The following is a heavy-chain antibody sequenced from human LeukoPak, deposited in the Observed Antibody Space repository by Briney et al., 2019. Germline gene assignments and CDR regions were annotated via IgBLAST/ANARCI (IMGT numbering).Heavy chain of an antibody. CDR2: IYHRGST. D-gene: IGHD6-6*01. V-gene: IGHV4-38-2*01. CDR3: ARANEYSSSVPFDY. Sequence: SETLSLICAVSGYSISSAYYWGWIRQLPGKGLEWIGSIYHRGSTYYSPSLKSRVTISVDTSKNQFSLKLSSVTAADTAVYYCARANEYSSSVPFDYWGQGTLVTVSS. CDR1: GYSISSAYY. J-gene: IGHJ4*02.